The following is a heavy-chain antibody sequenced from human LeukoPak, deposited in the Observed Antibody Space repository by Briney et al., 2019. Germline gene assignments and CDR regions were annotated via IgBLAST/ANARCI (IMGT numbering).Heavy chain of an antibody. Sequence: GGFLRLSCAGSGFIFSDYTMSWVRQAPGKGLEWASLIRSSSSNIYYVDSVKGRFTVSRDNAKNSLYLQMSSLGAEDTAFYYCASDRRSDSSGYAFDIWGQGTMVTVSS. CDR3: ASDRRSDSSGYAFDI. CDR1: GFIFSDYT. D-gene: IGHD3-22*01. V-gene: IGHV3-21*04. J-gene: IGHJ3*02. CDR2: IRSSSSNI.